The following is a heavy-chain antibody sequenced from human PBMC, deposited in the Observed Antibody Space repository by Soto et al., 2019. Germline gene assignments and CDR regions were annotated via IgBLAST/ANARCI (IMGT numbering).Heavy chain of an antibody. J-gene: IGHJ4*02. CDR2: IYYSGST. Sequence: SETLSLTCTVSGGSISSSSYYWGWIRQPPGKGLEWIGSIYYSGSTYYNPSLKSRVTISVDTSKNQFSLKLSSVTAADTAVYYCVVRVVAAALGIGFDYWGQGTLVTVSS. CDR3: VVRVVAAALGIGFDY. V-gene: IGHV4-39*01. CDR1: GGSISSSSYY. D-gene: IGHD2-15*01.